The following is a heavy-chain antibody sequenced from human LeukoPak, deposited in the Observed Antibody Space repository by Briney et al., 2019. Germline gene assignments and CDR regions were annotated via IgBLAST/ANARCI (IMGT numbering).Heavy chain of an antibody. Sequence: SETLSLTCTVSGGSISSYYWSWIRQPPGKGLEWIGYIYYSGSTNYNPSLKSRVTISVDTSKNQFSLKLSSVTAADTAVYYCANGFMVRGVITSWGQGTLVTVSS. J-gene: IGHJ5*02. CDR2: IYYSGST. CDR1: GGSISSYY. V-gene: IGHV4-59*12. CDR3: ANGFMVRGVITS. D-gene: IGHD3-10*01.